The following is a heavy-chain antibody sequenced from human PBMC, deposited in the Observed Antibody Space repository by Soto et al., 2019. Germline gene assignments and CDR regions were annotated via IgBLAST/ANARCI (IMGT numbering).Heavy chain of an antibody. J-gene: IGHJ4*02. V-gene: IGHV3-9*01. CDR1: GFTFDDYA. D-gene: IGHD2-2*02. Sequence: GGSLRLSCAASGFTFDDYAMHWVRQAPGKGLEWVSGISWNSGSIGYADSVKGRFTISRDNAKNSLYLQMNSLRAEDTALYYCAKDIGPLGYCSSTSCYRNYFDYWGQGTLVTVSS. CDR3: AKDIGPLGYCSSTSCYRNYFDY. CDR2: ISWNSGSI.